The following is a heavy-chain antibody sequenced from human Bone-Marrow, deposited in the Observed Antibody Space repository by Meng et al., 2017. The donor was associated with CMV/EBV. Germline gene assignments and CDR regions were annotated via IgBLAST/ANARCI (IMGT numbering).Heavy chain of an antibody. CDR3: ARDVVPAAIEFYYYYGMDV. D-gene: IGHD2-2*01. J-gene: IGHJ6*02. Sequence: GSSMKTSCAASGITSSSYSMNWVRQPRGKGLEWVSSISSSSSYIYYADSVKGRFTISSDNAKNPLYLQMNSLSAEDTAVYYSARDVVPAAIEFYYYYGMDVWGQGTTVTGSS. CDR2: ISSSSSYI. V-gene: IGHV3-21*01. CDR1: GITSSSYS.